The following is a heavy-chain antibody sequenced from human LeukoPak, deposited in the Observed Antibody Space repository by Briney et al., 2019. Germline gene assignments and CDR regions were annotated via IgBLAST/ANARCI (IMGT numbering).Heavy chain of an antibody. D-gene: IGHD5-12*01. J-gene: IGHJ6*03. CDR3: ARDFRTSGYEDRYYYYYMDV. CDR1: GATFSSYA. Sequence: SVNLSFNASGATFSSYAISWVRQAPGQGLGWMVGMIPSFGTANYEQKFQGRVTITADESTSTAYMELSSLRSEDTAVYYCARDFRTSGYEDRYYYYYMDVWGKGTTVTISS. CDR2: MIPSFGTA. V-gene: IGHV1-69*01.